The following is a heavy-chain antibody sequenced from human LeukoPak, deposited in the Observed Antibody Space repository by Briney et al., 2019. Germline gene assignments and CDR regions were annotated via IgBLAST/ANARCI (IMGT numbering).Heavy chain of an antibody. CDR2: ISSSSSTI. Sequence: GGSLRLPCAASGFTFSTYSMNWVRQAPGKGLEWVSYISSSSSTIYYADSMKGRFTVSRDNAKNSLYLQMNSLRAEDTAVYYCARENDPYTAPGYGMDVWGQGTTVTVSS. CDR3: ARENDPYTAPGYGMDV. J-gene: IGHJ6*02. CDR1: GFTFSTYS. V-gene: IGHV3-48*01. D-gene: IGHD1-1*01.